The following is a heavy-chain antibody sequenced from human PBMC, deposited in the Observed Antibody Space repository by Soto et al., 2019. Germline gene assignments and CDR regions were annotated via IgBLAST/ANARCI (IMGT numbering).Heavy chain of an antibody. D-gene: IGHD3-10*01. CDR3: ARQGFGPLHGLVDV. V-gene: IGHV4-59*08. CDR1: GGSISSYY. J-gene: IGHJ6*02. Sequence: QVQLQESGPGLVKPSETLSLSCTVSGGSISSYYWSWFRQSPGKRMEWIGYVHHSWGSSYNPSLQSRVAISLDTSKSQFSLSVTSVTATDTAVYYCARQGFGPLHGLVDVWGQGTTVTVPS. CDR2: VHHSWGS.